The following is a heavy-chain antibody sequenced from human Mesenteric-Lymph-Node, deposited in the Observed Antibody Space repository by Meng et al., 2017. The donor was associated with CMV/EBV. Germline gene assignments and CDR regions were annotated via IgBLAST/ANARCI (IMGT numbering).Heavy chain of an antibody. D-gene: IGHD6-13*01. CDR1: GYTFTSYD. CDR2: INPNSGNT. CDR3: ARDGAAAGTGDY. Sequence: ASVKVSCKASGYTFTSYDINWVRQAPGQGLEWMGWINPNSGNTKYAQKFEGRVTMTRDTSISTAFMEVSRLRTDDTAVYYCARDGAAAGTGDYWGQGTLVTVSS. V-gene: IGHV1-2*02. J-gene: IGHJ4*02.